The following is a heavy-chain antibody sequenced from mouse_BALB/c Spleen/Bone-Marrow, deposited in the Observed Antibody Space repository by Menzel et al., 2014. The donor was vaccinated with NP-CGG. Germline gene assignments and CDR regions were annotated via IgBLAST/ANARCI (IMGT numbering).Heavy chain of an antibody. CDR2: INPDNGDT. Sequence: EVQLQEPGPELVKPGASVKISCKASGYSFTGYFMNWVMPSHGKSLEWIGRINPDNGDTFYNQKFKGKATLTADKSSRTAHMYHGSLASEDSRVCYCASSGDYGGFDYWGEGTLVTVSA. CDR1: GYSFTGYF. D-gene: IGHD2-4*01. J-gene: IGHJ3*01. CDR3: ASSGDYGGFDY. V-gene: IGHV1-20*02.